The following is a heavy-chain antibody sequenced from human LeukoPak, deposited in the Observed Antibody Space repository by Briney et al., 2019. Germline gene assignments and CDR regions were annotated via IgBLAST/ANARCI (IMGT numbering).Heavy chain of an antibody. Sequence: SETLSLTCAVYGGSFSGYYWSWIRQPPGKGLEWIGEINHSGSTNYNPSLKSRVTISVDTSKNQFSLKLSSVTAADTAVYYCARGRALDIVVVPSARKRANWFDPWGQGTLVTVSS. D-gene: IGHD2-2*03. V-gene: IGHV4-34*01. CDR3: ARGRALDIVVVPSARKRANWFDP. CDR1: GGSFSGYY. CDR2: INHSGST. J-gene: IGHJ5*02.